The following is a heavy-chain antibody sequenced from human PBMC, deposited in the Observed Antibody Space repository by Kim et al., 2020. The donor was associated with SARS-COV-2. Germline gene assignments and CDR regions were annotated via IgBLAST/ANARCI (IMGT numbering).Heavy chain of an antibody. CDR3: SKDLTPYYDSSQLAFDL. J-gene: IGHJ3*01. Sequence: GGSLRLSCAASGFMFSDYYMSWIRQAPGKGLEWVSYISTTSGHIYYADSVKGRFTVSRDNAKRSLFLQMNSPRVEDTAMYYCSKDLTPYYDSSQLAFDLWGQGTMVSVSS. D-gene: IGHD3-22*01. CDR2: ISTTSGHI. CDR1: GFMFSDYY. V-gene: IGHV3-11*01.